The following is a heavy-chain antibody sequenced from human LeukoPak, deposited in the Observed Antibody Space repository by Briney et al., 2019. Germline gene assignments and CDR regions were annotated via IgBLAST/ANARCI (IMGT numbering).Heavy chain of an antibody. CDR2: INSDGSST. Sequence: PGGSLRLSCAASGFTFSSYWMHWVRQAPGKGLVWVSRINSDGSSTSYADSVKGRFTISRDNAKNTLYLQMNSLRAEDTAVYYCAKEPLGWGMPLDVWGQGTTVTVSS. D-gene: IGHD3-16*01. V-gene: IGHV3-74*01. J-gene: IGHJ6*02. CDR3: AKEPLGWGMPLDV. CDR1: GFTFSSYW.